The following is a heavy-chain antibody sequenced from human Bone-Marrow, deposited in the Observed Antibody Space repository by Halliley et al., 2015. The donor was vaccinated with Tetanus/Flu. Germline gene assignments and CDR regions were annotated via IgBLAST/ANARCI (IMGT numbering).Heavy chain of an antibody. V-gene: IGHV1-18*01. J-gene: IGHJ6*02. Sequence: GGISGYNGDTDNAEKVRDRVIMTTDTSTSTAYLELRSLRSDDTAVYYCARSGVRPYYYYGLDVWGQGTTVTVSS. D-gene: IGHD2-15*01. CDR3: ARSGVRPYYYYGLDV. CDR2: ISGYNGDT.